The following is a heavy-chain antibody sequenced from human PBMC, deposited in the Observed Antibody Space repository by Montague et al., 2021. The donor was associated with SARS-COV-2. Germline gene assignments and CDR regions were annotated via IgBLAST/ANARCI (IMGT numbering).Heavy chain of an antibody. CDR1: GGSISTSPYF. CDR2: IYYSGST. CDR3: ARGNRIAVAGTDFDY. J-gene: IGHJ4*02. D-gene: IGHD6-19*01. V-gene: IGHV4-39*07. Sequence: SETLSLTCTVSGGSISTSPYFWGWIRQPPGKGLEWIGSIYYSGSTYYNPSLKSRVAISIDTSENQFSLKLSSVTAADTVVYYCARGNRIAVAGTDFDYWGQGTLVTVSS.